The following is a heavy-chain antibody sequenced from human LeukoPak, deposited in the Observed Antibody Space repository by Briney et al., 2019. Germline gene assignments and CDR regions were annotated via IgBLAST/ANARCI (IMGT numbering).Heavy chain of an antibody. CDR1: GFTFSDVW. Sequence: GGSLRLSCAASGFTFSDVWMSWVRQAPGKGLEWVGRIKSKSDGGTADYSAPVKGRFTISRDDSKNTLYLQMNSLRPEDTAVYYCARDWYCSSSICYTDRNWFDPWGQGTLVTVSS. J-gene: IGHJ5*02. CDR3: ARDWYCSSSICYTDRNWFDP. V-gene: IGHV3-15*01. CDR2: IKSKSDGGTA. D-gene: IGHD2-2*02.